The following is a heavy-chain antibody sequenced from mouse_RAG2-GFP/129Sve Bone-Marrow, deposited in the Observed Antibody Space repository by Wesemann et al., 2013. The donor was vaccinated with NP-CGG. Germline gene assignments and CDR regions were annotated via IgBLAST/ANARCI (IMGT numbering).Heavy chain of an antibody. Sequence: LGVIWSGGSTDYNAAFISRLSISKDNSKSQVFFKMNSLQANDTAIYYCARLFDYWGQGTTLTVSS. V-gene: IGHV2-2*02. J-gene: IGHJ2*01. CDR3: ARLFDY. CDR2: IWSGGST.